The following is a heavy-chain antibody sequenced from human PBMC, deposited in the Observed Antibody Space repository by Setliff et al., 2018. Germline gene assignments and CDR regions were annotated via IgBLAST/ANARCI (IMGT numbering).Heavy chain of an antibody. Sequence: GGSLRLSCAASGFTFSGYYMQWVRQAPGKGLEWVSYIGGMFYYADSVKGRFTISRDNAKNSLYLQMNSLRAEDTAVYYCAKDLYYYDSSGYYPIPFDYWGQGTLVTVSS. V-gene: IGHV3-21*05. D-gene: IGHD3-22*01. CDR3: AKDLYYYDSSGYYPIPFDY. CDR1: GFTFSGYY. CDR2: IGGMF. J-gene: IGHJ4*02.